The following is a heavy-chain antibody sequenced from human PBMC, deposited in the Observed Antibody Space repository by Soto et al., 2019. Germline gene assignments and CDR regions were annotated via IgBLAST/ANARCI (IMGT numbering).Heavy chain of an antibody. CDR1: GFIFPNFG. V-gene: IGHV3-30*18. Sequence: QVRLVESGGGVVQPGRSLRLSCEASGFIFPNFGLHWVRQAPGXGLQWLGVVSSDGSRKYYADSVRGRLNISRDNPKNTLYLQLDRLSADDTAVYYCAKSWNLDFSATWYAPDYWGQGTLVTVSS. CDR3: AKSWNLDFSATWYAPDY. D-gene: IGHD6-13*01. J-gene: IGHJ4*02. CDR2: VSSDGSRK.